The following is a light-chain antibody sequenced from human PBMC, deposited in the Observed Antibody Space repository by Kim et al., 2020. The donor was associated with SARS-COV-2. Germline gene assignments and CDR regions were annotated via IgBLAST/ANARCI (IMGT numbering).Light chain of an antibody. CDR2: EVT. V-gene: IGLV2-23*02. CDR3: CSYVRSRGLV. CDR1: SFDVGTYDL. J-gene: IGLJ2*01. Sequence: QSALTQPASVSGSPGQSITISCTGTSFDVGTYDLVSWYQHHPGNAPKFIIYEVTKRPSGVSDRFSGSKSGNTASLTISGLRPEDEADYFCCSYVRSRGLVFGGGTQLTVL.